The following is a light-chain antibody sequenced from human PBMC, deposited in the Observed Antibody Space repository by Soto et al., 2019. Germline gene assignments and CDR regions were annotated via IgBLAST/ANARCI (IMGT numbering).Light chain of an antibody. Sequence: DIQMTQSSSSLSASVGDRVTITCRASQSISSYLNWYQQKPGKAPKLLIYAASSLQSGVPSRFSGSGSGTDFTLTISSLQPEDFATYYCQHSYSTRWTFGQGPKVEIK. V-gene: IGKV1-39*01. CDR3: QHSYSTRWT. CDR2: AAS. J-gene: IGKJ1*01. CDR1: QSISSY.